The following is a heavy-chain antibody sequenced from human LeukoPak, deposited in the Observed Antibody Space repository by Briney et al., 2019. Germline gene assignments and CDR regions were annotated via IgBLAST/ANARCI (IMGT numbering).Heavy chain of an antibody. Sequence: PGGSLRLSCAVSGFTFSSYSMNWVRQAPGKGLEWVAVIWYDGSNKYYADSVKGRFTISRDNSKNTLYLQMNSLRAEDTAVYYCARDSGTGYYYYGMDVWGQGTTVTVSS. CDR1: GFTFSSYS. D-gene: IGHD2-8*02. CDR3: ARDSGTGYYYYGMDV. V-gene: IGHV3-33*08. J-gene: IGHJ6*02. CDR2: IWYDGSNK.